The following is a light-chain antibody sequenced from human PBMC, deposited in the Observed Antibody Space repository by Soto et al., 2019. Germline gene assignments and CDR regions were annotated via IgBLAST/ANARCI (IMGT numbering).Light chain of an antibody. J-gene: IGLJ2*01. CDR2: LDSDGSH. CDR1: SGHSSYA. V-gene: IGLV4-69*01. Sequence: QAVVTQSPSASASLGASVKLTCTLRSGHSSYAIAWHQQQPEKGPRYLMKLDSDGSHTKGDAIPDRFSGSSSGAERYLTISSLQSEDEDDYYCQTWGTGIHVVFGGGTKLTVL. CDR3: QTWGTGIHVV.